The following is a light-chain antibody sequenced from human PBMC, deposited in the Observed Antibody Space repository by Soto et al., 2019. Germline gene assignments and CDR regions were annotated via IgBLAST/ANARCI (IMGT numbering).Light chain of an antibody. Sequence: EIVLTQSPGTLSLSPGERATLSCRASQSVSSNYLAWYQQKPGQAPRLLIYGASTRATGIPARFSGSGSGTDFTLTISSLEPEDFAVYYCQQRSNWPRTFGPGTKVDIK. CDR3: QQRSNWPRT. V-gene: IGKV3-11*01. CDR1: QSVSSNY. CDR2: GAS. J-gene: IGKJ3*01.